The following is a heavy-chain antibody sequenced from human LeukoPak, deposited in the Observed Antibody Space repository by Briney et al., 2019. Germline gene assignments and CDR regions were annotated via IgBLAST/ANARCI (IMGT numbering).Heavy chain of an antibody. CDR1: RFTFSSYW. D-gene: IGHD1-26*01. CDR3: AHPVGSIPMDY. CDR2: INTDGSTT. Sequence: GGSLRLSCAASRFTFSSYWMYWVRQAPGTGLVWVSDINTDGSTTRYADSVKGRFTISRDNAQNTVSLLMNSLRVEDTAVYYCAHPVGSIPMDYWGQGALVTVSS. J-gene: IGHJ4*02. V-gene: IGHV3-74*01.